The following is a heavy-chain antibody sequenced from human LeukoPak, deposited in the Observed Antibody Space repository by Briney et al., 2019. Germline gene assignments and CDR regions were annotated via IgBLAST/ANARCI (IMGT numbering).Heavy chain of an antibody. CDR2: IWYDGSNK. CDR3: AKGGLAAAGIDH. CDR1: GFTFSNYA. V-gene: IGHV3-33*02. J-gene: IGHJ4*02. D-gene: IGHD6-13*01. Sequence: GGSLRLSCGASGFTFSNYAMHWVRQAPGKGLDWVAIIWYDGSNKYYADSARGRFTISRDQSKNMVFLQMNSLRVEDTALYYCAKGGLAAAGIDHWGQGVLVTVSS.